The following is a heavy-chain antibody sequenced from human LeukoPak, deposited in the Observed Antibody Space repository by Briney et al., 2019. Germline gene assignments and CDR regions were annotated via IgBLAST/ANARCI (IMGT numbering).Heavy chain of an antibody. Sequence: PGGSLRLSCAGSGFTFSSYSMNWVRQAPGKGLEWISHISSSSDGIYYADSVKGRFSSSRDNAKNPLYLQMNSLRAEDTAVYYCARDLDYYDGYGYYNGALDIWGQGTMVTVSS. D-gene: IGHD3-22*01. J-gene: IGHJ3*02. CDR3: ARDLDYYDGYGYYNGALDI. CDR1: GFTFSSYS. V-gene: IGHV3-48*01. CDR2: ISSSSDGI.